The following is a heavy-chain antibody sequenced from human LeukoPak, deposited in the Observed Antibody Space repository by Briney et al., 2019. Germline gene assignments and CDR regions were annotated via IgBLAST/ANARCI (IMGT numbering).Heavy chain of an antibody. D-gene: IGHD2-2*01. CDR1: GFTFDDYA. Sequence: PGRSLRLSCAVSGFTFDDYAMHWVRQAPGKGLEWVSGISWNSGTIVYADSVKGRFTISRDNSKNTLYLQMNSLRAEDTAVYYCAKDLYCSSTSCQGGDYWGQGTLVTVSS. CDR3: AKDLYCSSTSCQGGDY. J-gene: IGHJ4*02. V-gene: IGHV3-9*01. CDR2: ISWNSGTI.